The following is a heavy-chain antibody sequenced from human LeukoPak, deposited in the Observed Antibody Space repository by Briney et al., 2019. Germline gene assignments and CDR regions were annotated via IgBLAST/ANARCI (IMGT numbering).Heavy chain of an antibody. D-gene: IGHD3-10*01. CDR3: TRSDYHGSGSHTVFDAFDI. CDR2: IYNGVNT. CDR1: GASVSSASY. J-gene: IGHJ3*02. V-gene: IGHV4-61*01. Sequence: SETLSLTCTVSGASVSSASYWTWIRQPPGKGVEWIAHIYNGVNTNYSPSLKSQVSISIDKSKNQFSLKLTSVTAADTATYYCTRSDYHGSGSHTVFDAFDIWGQGTRVTVSS.